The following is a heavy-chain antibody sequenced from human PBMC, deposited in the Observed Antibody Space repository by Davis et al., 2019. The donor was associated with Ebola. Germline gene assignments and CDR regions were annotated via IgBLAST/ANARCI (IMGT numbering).Heavy chain of an antibody. D-gene: IGHD1-26*01. CDR2: IRKKVHSYTT. V-gene: IGHV3-72*01. CDR3: ARRGSGSPRVPFDI. J-gene: IGHJ3*02. Sequence: PGESLKISCAASGFTFSAHCMDWVRQAPGKGLEWVGRIRKKVHSYTTDYAASVKGRFTISRDDSKNSLYLQMNSLQTEDTAVYYCARRGSGSPRVPFDIWGQGTMVTVSS. CDR1: GFTFSAHC.